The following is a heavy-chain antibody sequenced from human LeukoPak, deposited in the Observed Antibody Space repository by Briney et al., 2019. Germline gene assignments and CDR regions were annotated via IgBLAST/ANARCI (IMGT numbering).Heavy chain of an antibody. D-gene: IGHD3-16*01. CDR2: LSFDGAHK. J-gene: IGHJ4*02. Sequence: GGSLRLSRAASGFTFRHYAVHWVRQAPGRGLEWVAVLSFDGAHKYYAESVKGRFTISKDNSNNTLFLQMDSLRLEDAALYYCVRARAGGLDYWGQGTLVTVSS. CDR1: GFTFRHYA. V-gene: IGHV3-30*04. CDR3: VRARAGGLDY.